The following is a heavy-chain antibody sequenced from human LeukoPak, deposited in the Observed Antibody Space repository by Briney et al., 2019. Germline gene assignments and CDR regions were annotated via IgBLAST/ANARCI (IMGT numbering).Heavy chain of an antibody. CDR3: ASQDGYNLRETYYLDY. V-gene: IGHV3-30*03. CDR1: GFTFSSYG. CDR2: IAYDGSNK. J-gene: IGHJ4*02. D-gene: IGHD5-24*01. Sequence: PGGSLRLSCAASGFTFSSYGMHWVRQAPGKGLEWVAFIAYDGSNKYYADSVKGRFTISRDNSKNTMFLQMNSLRAEDTAVYYCASQDGYNLRETYYLDYWGQGTLVTVSS.